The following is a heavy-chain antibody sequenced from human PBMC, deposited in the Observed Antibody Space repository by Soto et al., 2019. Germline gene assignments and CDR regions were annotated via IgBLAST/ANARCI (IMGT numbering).Heavy chain of an antibody. V-gene: IGHV2-26*01. CDR2: IFSNDEK. D-gene: IGHD1-26*01. CDR1: GFSLSNARMG. CDR3: ARIRWELLYYFDY. Sequence: HVTLKESGPVLVKPTETLTLTCTVSGFSLSNARMGVSWIRQPPGKALEWLAHIFSNDEKSYSTSLKSRLTISKDTSKSQVVLTMTNIDPVDTATYYCARIRWELLYYFDYWGQGTLVTVSS. J-gene: IGHJ4*02.